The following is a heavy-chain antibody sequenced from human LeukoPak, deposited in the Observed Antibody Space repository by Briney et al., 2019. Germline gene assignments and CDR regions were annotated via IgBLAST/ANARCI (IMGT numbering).Heavy chain of an antibody. CDR2: IYYSGST. Sequence: PSETLSLTCTVSGGSISSSSYYWGWIRQPPGKGLEWIGSIYYSGSTYYNPSLKSRVAISVDTSKNQCSLKLSSVTAADTAVYYCARLDIQSIDYWGQGTLVTVSS. CDR1: GGSISSSSYY. D-gene: IGHD3-9*01. J-gene: IGHJ4*02. V-gene: IGHV4-39*01. CDR3: ARLDIQSIDY.